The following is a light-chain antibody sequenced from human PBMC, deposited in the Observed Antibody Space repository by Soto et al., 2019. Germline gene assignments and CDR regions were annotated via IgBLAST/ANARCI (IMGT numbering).Light chain of an antibody. CDR3: QQYNNWPPWT. V-gene: IGKV3D-15*01. CDR1: QSIRTD. Sequence: DIVMTQSPATLSVSPGERATLSCRASQSIRTDLAWYQQKSGQGPRLLIYDASTRATGIPARFSRSGSGTEFTLTISSLQSEDFAVYYCQQYNNWPPWTFGQGTKVDIK. CDR2: DAS. J-gene: IGKJ1*01.